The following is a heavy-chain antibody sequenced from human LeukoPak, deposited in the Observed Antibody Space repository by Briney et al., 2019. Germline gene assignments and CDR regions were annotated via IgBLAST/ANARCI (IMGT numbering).Heavy chain of an antibody. Sequence: ASVKVSCKASGYTFTTFGLSWLRQAPGQGLEWMGWISTYNGNTNYAQKLQGRVTMTTDTSTRTAYMDLRSLRSDDTAVYYCAIWTGTYPYYFDYWGQGTLVTVPS. CDR2: ISTYNGNT. D-gene: IGHD3/OR15-3a*01. CDR3: AIWTGTYPYYFDY. J-gene: IGHJ4*02. V-gene: IGHV1-18*01. CDR1: GYTFTTFG.